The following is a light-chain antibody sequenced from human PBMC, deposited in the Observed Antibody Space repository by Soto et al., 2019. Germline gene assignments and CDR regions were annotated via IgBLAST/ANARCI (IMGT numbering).Light chain of an antibody. CDR3: QEYDTSYT. Sequence: EIVLTQFPDTLSLSPGERATLSCRASKTIGYNYLDWYQQRPGLALTLLIYDASTRAPGISDKFSGSGSGTDFTLTISRLEPGDFAVYYCQEYDTSYTSGPGTKLEI. V-gene: IGKV3-20*01. CDR2: DAS. J-gene: IGKJ2*01. CDR1: KTIGYNY.